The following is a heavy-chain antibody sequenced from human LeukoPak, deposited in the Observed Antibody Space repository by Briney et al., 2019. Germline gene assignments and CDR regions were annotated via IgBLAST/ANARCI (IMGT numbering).Heavy chain of an antibody. CDR1: GGSMTYYY. V-gene: IGHV4-59*01. Sequence: SETLSLTCTVSGGSMTYYYWTWIRQPPGKGLEWIGYIYYSGNTNYNPSLKSRVTTSVDTPKNQFSLKLTSVTAADTAVYYCARYRGNSNGGFDPWGQGTLVTVSS. CDR2: IYYSGNT. CDR3: ARYRGNSNGGFDP. J-gene: IGHJ5*02. D-gene: IGHD4-23*01.